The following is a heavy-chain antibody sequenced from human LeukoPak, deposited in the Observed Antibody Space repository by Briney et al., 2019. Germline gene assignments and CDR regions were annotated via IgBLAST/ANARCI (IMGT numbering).Heavy chain of an antibody. V-gene: IGHV3-23*01. D-gene: IGHD2-15*01. J-gene: IGHJ6*02. CDR1: EFTLSSNA. CDR2: ISGSGGGT. Sequence: QTGGSLRLSCAASEFTLSSNAMSWVRQAPGKGLEWVSGISGSGGGTYYADSVKGRFTISRDNSKNTLYLQMNSLRAEDTAVYYCARDFHIGGPDVNGMDVWGQGTTVTVSS. CDR3: ARDFHIGGPDVNGMDV.